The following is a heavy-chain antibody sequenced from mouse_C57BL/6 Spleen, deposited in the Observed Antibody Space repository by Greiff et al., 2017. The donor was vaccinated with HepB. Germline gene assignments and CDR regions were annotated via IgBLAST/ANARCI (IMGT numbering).Heavy chain of an antibody. CDR1: GYTFTSYW. D-gene: IGHD1-1*01. J-gene: IGHJ4*01. V-gene: IGHV1-52*01. CDR2: IDPSDSET. CDR3: ASGTTVASEAMDY. Sequence: QVQLQQPGAELVRPGSSVKLSCKASGYTFTSYWMHWVKQRPIQGLEWIGNIDPSDSETHYNQKFKDKATLTVDKSSSTAYMQLSSLTSEDSAVYYCASGTTVASEAMDYWGQGTSVTVSS.